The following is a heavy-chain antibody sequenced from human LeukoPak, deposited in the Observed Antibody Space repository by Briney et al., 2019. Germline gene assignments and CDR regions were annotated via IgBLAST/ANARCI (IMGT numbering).Heavy chain of an antibody. Sequence: ASVKVSCKASGYTFTSYGISWVRQAPGQGLEWMGWISAYNGNTNYAQKLQGRVTMTTDTSTSTAYMELRSLRSDDTAVYYCARDYLVAGNPLGLFDPWGQGALVTVSS. V-gene: IGHV1-18*01. CDR1: GYTFTSYG. J-gene: IGHJ5*02. CDR3: ARDYLVAGNPLGLFDP. D-gene: IGHD6-19*01. CDR2: ISAYNGNT.